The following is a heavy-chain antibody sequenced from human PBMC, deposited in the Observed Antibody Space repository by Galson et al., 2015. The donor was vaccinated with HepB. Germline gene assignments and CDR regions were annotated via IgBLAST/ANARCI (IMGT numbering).Heavy chain of an antibody. J-gene: IGHJ4*02. CDR2: IYYSGST. CDR3: ARYGGYCSGGSCY. CDR1: GGSISSSSYY. V-gene: IGHV4-39*01. Sequence: ETLSLTCTVSGGSISSSSYYWGWIRQPPGKGLEWIGSIYYSGSTYYDPSLKSRVTISVDTSKNHFSLKLSSVTAADTAVYYCARYGGYCSGGSCYWGQGTLVTVSS. D-gene: IGHD2-15*01.